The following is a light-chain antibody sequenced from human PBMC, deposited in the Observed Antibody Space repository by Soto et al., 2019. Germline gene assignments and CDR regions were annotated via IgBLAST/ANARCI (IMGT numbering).Light chain of an antibody. Sequence: QSALTQPASVSGSPGESITISCTGTRSDVGSYNSIAWYQQHPGKAPRVMIFEVTKWPSGISNRFSGSKSGSTASLTISGLQAEDEADYFCFSYAGDSTWVFGGGTKLTVL. CDR2: EVT. V-gene: IGLV2-23*02. J-gene: IGLJ3*02. CDR3: FSYAGDSTWV. CDR1: RSDVGSYNS.